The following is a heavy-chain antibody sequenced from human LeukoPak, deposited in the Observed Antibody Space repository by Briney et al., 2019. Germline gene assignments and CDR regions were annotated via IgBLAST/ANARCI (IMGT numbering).Heavy chain of an antibody. J-gene: IGHJ4*02. V-gene: IGHV1-8*02. D-gene: IGHD3-22*01. CDR2: MNPNSGNT. CDR1: GYTFTSYD. Sequence: GASVKVSCKASGYTFTSYDINWVRQATGQGLEWMGWMNPNSGNTGYAQKFQGRVTMTRDTSTSTVYMELSSLRSEDTAVYYCARVTGDSSGYYPYWDRGTLVTVSS. CDR3: ARVTGDSSGYYPY.